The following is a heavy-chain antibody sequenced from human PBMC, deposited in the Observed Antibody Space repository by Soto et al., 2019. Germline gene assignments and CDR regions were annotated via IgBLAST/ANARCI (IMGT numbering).Heavy chain of an antibody. CDR2: ISGSGGRT. V-gene: IGHV3-23*01. Sequence: EMQLLESGGGLVEPGGSLRLSCVASGFPFSSYAMSWVRQTPGKGLEWVSGISGSGGRTYYADSVKGWCTISRDNSNNTLSLQMHILRVEDTAVYFFAKGGYYSLFDIWGQGTMVTVAA. J-gene: IGHJ3*02. CDR3: AKGGYYSLFDI. CDR1: GFPFSSYA. D-gene: IGHD3-3*01.